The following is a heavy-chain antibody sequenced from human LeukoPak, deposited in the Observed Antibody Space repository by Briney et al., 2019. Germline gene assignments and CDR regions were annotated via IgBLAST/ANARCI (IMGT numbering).Heavy chain of an antibody. J-gene: IGHJ4*02. CDR2: ISYDGSNK. CDR1: GFTFSSYG. CDR3: ANDIAAAGKFDY. Sequence: GGSLRLSCAASGFTFSSYGMHWVRQAPGKGLEWVAIISYDGSNKYYADSVKGRFTISRDNSKNTLYLQMNSLRTEDTAVYYCANDIAAAGKFDYWGQGTLVTVSS. V-gene: IGHV3-30*18. D-gene: IGHD6-13*01.